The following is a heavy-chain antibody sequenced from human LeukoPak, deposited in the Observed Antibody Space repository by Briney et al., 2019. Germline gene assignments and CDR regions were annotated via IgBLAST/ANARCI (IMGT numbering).Heavy chain of an antibody. CDR1: GGSFSGYY. CDR2: INHSGST. J-gene: IGHJ4*02. D-gene: IGHD1-26*01. CDR3: ARSVGATDY. V-gene: IGHV4-34*01. Sequence: PSETLSLTCAVYGGSFSGYYWSWIRQPPGKGLEWIGEINHSGSTNYNPSLRSRVTISLDTSKTQFSLNLSSVTAADTAVYYCARSVGATDYWGQGTLVTVSS.